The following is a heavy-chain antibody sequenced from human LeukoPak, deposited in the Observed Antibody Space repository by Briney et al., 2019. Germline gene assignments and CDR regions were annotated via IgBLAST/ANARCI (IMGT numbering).Heavy chain of an antibody. CDR1: GFTFSSYW. D-gene: IGHD3-22*01. J-gene: IGHJ3*02. V-gene: IGHV3-7*01. Sequence: GGSLRLSCAASGFTFSSYWMGWVRQAPGKGLEWVANIKQDGSEKYYVDSVKGRFAISRDNAKNSLYLQMNSLRAEDTAVYYCARDIHYYDSSDSDSDIWGQGTMVTVSS. CDR2: IKQDGSEK. CDR3: ARDIHYYDSSDSDSDI.